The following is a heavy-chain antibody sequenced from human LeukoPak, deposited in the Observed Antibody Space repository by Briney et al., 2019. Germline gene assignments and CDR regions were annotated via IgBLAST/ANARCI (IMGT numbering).Heavy chain of an antibody. CDR1: GYTFTSYG. Sequence: ASVKVSCKASGYTFTSYGISWVRQAPGQGLEWMGWISAYNGNTNYAQKLQGRVTMTTDTSTSTAYMELRSLRSDDTAVYYCARDQEIAAAGTPRYDYWGQGTLVTVSS. D-gene: IGHD6-13*01. V-gene: IGHV1-18*01. CDR3: ARDQEIAAAGTPRYDY. CDR2: ISAYNGNT. J-gene: IGHJ4*02.